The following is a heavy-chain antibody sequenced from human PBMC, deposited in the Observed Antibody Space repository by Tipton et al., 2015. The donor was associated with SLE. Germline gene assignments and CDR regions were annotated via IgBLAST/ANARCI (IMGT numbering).Heavy chain of an antibody. CDR2: IRSKANSYAT. D-gene: IGHD6-6*01. CDR3: TRLNSSSGFDY. V-gene: IGHV3-73*01. J-gene: IGHJ4*02. Sequence: GSLRLSCAASGFTFSGSAMHWVRQASGKGLEWVGRIRSKANSYATAYAASVKGRFTISRDDSKNTAYLQMNSLKTEDTAVYYCTRLNSSSGFDYWGQGTLVTVSS. CDR1: GFTFSGSA.